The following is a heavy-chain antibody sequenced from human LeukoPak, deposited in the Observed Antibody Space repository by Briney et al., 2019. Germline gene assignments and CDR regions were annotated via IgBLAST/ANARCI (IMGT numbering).Heavy chain of an antibody. J-gene: IGHJ3*02. Sequence: PGGSLRLSCAVSGFTFSSYGMHWVRQAPGKGLEWAAVIWYDGTNTYYADSVKGRFTISRDNSKNTLYLQMNSLRAEDTAVYYCARDFCSGGSCYPDAFDIWGQGTMVTVSS. D-gene: IGHD2-15*01. CDR2: IWYDGTNT. V-gene: IGHV3-33*01. CDR3: ARDFCSGGSCYPDAFDI. CDR1: GFTFSSYG.